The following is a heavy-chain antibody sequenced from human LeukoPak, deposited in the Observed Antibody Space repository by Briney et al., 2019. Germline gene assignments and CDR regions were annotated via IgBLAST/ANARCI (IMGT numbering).Heavy chain of an antibody. V-gene: IGHV4-39*07. Sequence: PSETLSLTCALSGGSIISSTYYWGWIRQPPGKGLEWLGRIYTTGSTNYNPSLKSRVTMSVDTSKNQFSLKLSSVTAADTAVYYCARFQGPSSGIAAAGTLDYWGQGTLVTVSS. J-gene: IGHJ4*02. D-gene: IGHD6-13*01. CDR1: GGSIISSTYY. CDR2: IYTTGST. CDR3: ARFQGPSSGIAAAGTLDY.